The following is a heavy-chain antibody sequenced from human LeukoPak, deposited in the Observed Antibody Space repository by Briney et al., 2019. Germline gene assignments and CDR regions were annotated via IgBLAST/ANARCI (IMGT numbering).Heavy chain of an antibody. J-gene: IGHJ2*01. D-gene: IGHD5-18*01. CDR3: TRDRGLWKVPWYFDL. Sequence: PGRSLRLSCTASGFTFGDYAMSWVRQAPGKGLEWVGFIRSKAYGGTTEYAASVKGRFTISRDDSKSIAYLQMNSLKTEDTAVYYCTRDRGLWKVPWYFDLWGRGTLVTVSS. CDR2: IRSKAYGGTT. CDR1: GFTFGDYA. V-gene: IGHV3-49*04.